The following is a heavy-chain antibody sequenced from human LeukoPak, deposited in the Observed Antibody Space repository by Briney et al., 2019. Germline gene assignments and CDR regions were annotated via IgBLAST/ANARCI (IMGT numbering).Heavy chain of an antibody. Sequence: PSETLFLTCTVPGDSISCSGYSSGWIRQPPGKGLDRLARIYYSGSTYYNPSLKSRVTISVDTSKNQLSLKLSSLTAADTAVYYCARHEYSGSYYGLSWFDPWGQGTLVTVSS. D-gene: IGHD1-26*01. CDR3: ARHEYSGSYYGLSWFDP. CDR2: IYYSGST. J-gene: IGHJ5*02. V-gene: IGHV4-39*01. CDR1: GDSISCSGYS.